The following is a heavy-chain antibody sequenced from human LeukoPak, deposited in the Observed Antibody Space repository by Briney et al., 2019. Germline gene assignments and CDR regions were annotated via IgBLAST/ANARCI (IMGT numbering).Heavy chain of an antibody. CDR1: GGSISSSSYY. CDR3: ARRDSSGPNDY. CDR2: IYHSGST. Sequence: SETLSLTCTVSGGSISSSSYYWGWIRQPPGKGLEWIGEIYHSGSTNYNPSLKSRVTISVDKSKNQFSLKLSSVTAADTAVYYCARRDSSGPNDYWGQGTLVTVSS. J-gene: IGHJ4*02. D-gene: IGHD3-22*01. V-gene: IGHV4-39*07.